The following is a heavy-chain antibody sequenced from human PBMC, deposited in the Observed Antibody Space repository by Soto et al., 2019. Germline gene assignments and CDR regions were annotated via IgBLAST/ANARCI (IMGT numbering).Heavy chain of an antibody. CDR1: GFTFSSYW. CDR3: ARDPHSSSWYDY. D-gene: IGHD6-13*01. Sequence: LRLSCAASGFTFSSYWMHWVRQAPGKGLVWVSRINSDGSSTSYADSVKGRFTISRDNAKNTLYLQMNSLRAEDTAVYYCARDPHSSSWYDYWGQGTLVTVSS. CDR2: INSDGSST. J-gene: IGHJ4*02. V-gene: IGHV3-74*01.